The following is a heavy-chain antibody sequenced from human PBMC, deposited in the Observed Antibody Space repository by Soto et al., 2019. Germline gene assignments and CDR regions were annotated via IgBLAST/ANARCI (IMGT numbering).Heavy chain of an antibody. CDR3: ARDEGYCISTSCYDPDYYYGMDV. CDR1: GYTFTGYY. CDR2: INPNSGGT. J-gene: IGHJ6*02. D-gene: IGHD2-2*01. V-gene: IGHV1-2*04. Sequence: ASVNVSCKASGYTFTGYYMHWVRQAPGQGLEWMGWINPNSGGTNYAQKFQGWVTMTRDTSISTAYMELSRLRSDDTAVYYCARDEGYCISTSCYDPDYYYGMDVWGQGTTVTVSS.